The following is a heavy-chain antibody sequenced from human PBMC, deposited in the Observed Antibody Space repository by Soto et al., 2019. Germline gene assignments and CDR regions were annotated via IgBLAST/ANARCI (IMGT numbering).Heavy chain of an antibody. V-gene: IGHV4-4*02. J-gene: IGHJ4*02. CDR1: GGSISSSNW. CDR3: AGRGLYGAAAY. Sequence: SETLSLTCAVSGGSISSSNWWSWVRQPPGKGLEWIGEIYHSGSTNCNPSLKSRVTISVDKSKNQFSLKLSSVTAADTAVYYCAGRGLYGAAAYWGQGTLVTVSS. CDR2: IYHSGST. D-gene: IGHD4-17*01.